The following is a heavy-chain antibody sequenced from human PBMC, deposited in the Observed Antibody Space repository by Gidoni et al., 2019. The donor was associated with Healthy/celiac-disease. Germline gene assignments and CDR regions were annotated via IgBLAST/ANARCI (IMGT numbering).Heavy chain of an antibody. V-gene: IGHV4-34*01. Sequence: QVQLQQWGAGLLKPSETLSLTCAVYGGSFSGYYWSWIRQPPGKGLEWIGEINHSGSTNYNPSLKSRVTISVDTSKNQFSLKLSSVTAADTAVYYCARAGAPYSSGYYENWGQGTLVTVSS. CDR1: GGSFSGYY. CDR3: ARAGAPYSSGYYEN. CDR2: INHSGST. J-gene: IGHJ4*02. D-gene: IGHD3-22*01.